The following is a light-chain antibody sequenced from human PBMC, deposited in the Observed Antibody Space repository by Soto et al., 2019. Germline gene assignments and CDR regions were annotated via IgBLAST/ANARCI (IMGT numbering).Light chain of an antibody. J-gene: IGKJ1*01. V-gene: IGKV1-5*03. CDR3: QQYNSYSGTWT. Sequence: DIQMTQSPSTLSASVGDRVTITCRASQSISSWLAWYQQKPGKAPKLLIYKASSLESGVPSRFSGSGSGTEFTLTISSLQPDDFATYYCQQYNSYSGTWTFGQGTKVETK. CDR2: KAS. CDR1: QSISSW.